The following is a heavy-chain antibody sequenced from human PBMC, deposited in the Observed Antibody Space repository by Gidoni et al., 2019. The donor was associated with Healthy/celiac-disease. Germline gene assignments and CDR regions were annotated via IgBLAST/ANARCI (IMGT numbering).Heavy chain of an antibody. CDR2: ISGSGGST. CDR3: AKGSADIVATSSAFPWLVQGRYFDY. CDR1: GFTFSSYA. V-gene: IGHV3-23*01. D-gene: IGHD5-12*01. J-gene: IGHJ4*02. Sequence: EVQLLESGGGLVQPGGSLRLSCAASGFTFSSYAMSWVRKAPGKGLEWVSAISGSGGSTYYADSVKGRFTISRDNSKNTLYLQMNSLRAEDTAVYYCAKGSADIVATSSAFPWLVQGRYFDYWGQGTLVTVSS.